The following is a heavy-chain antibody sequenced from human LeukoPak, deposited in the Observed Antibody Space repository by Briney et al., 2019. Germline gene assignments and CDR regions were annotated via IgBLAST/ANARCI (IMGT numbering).Heavy chain of an antibody. Sequence: GGSLRLSCAASGFTFSSYAMSWVRQAPGKGLEWVSAISGSGGSTYYADSVKGRFTISRDNSRNTLYLQMNSLTVEDTAVYYCAKSPRSAADNWFDPWGQGTLVTVSS. CDR3: AKSPRSAADNWFDP. J-gene: IGHJ5*02. CDR2: ISGSGGST. D-gene: IGHD6-13*01. V-gene: IGHV3-23*01. CDR1: GFTFSSYA.